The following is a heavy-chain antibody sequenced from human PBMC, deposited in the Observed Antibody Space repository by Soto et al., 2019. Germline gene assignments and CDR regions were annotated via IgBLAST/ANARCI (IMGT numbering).Heavy chain of an antibody. CDR1: GFTFTNYW. Sequence: GGSLRLSCVASGFTFTNYWMSWVRQPPGKGLEWVDNMKPDGGEINYVDSVKGRFTISRDNAKNLMYLQMNSLSVEGTAVYYCGRDRGYSSFDYWGQGTPVNVSS. D-gene: IGHD6-25*01. CDR3: GRDRGYSSFDY. CDR2: MKPDGGEI. V-gene: IGHV3-7*03. J-gene: IGHJ4*02.